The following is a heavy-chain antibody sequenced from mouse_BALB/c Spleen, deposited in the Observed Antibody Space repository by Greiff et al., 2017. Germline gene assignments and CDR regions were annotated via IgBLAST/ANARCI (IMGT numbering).Heavy chain of an antibody. CDR2: IWGDGST. CDR3: AKGKLGGVAWFAY. D-gene: IGHD4-1*01. CDR1: GFSLSSYG. J-gene: IGHJ3*01. Sequence: VQLVESGPGLVAPSQSLSITCTVSGFSLSSYGVSWVRQPPGKGLEWLGVIWGDGSTNYHSSLISRMGIRKDNSKSQVFLKLNSLQTDDTATYYSAKGKLGGVAWFAYWGQGTLGTVSA. V-gene: IGHV2-3*01.